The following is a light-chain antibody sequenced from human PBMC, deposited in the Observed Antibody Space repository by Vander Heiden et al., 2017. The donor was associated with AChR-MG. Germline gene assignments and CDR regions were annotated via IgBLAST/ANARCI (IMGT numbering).Light chain of an antibody. Sequence: ELVLTQSPATLSLSPGERATLSCRASQSVSSYLAWYQQKPGQAPRLLIYDASNRATGIPVRFSGSGSGTDFTLTISSLEPEDFAVYYCQQRSDWPPSFGGGTKVEIK. CDR3: QQRSDWPPS. V-gene: IGKV3-11*01. CDR1: QSVSSY. CDR2: DAS. J-gene: IGKJ4*01.